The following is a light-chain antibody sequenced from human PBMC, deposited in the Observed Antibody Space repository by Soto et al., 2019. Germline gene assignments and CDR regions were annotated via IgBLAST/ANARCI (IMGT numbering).Light chain of an antibody. V-gene: IGLV2-8*01. CDR1: SNDVGGYNF. Sequence: QSALTQPPSASGSPGQSVTISCTGTSNDVGGYNFVSWYQQHPGKAPKLMIYEVIKRPSGVPDRFSGSKSGNTASLTVSGLQPEDEADYYCRSYAGTYKVVFGGGTKVTVL. CDR3: RSYAGTYKVV. CDR2: EVI. J-gene: IGLJ2*01.